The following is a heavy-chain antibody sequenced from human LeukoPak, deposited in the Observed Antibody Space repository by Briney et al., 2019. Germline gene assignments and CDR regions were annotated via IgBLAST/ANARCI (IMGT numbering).Heavy chain of an antibody. D-gene: IGHD3-10*01. CDR1: GFTFSSYA. V-gene: IGHV3-30-3*01. CDR3: ARGGTMVRGLDY. Sequence: GGSLRLSCAASGFTFSSYAMHWVRQAPGKGLEWVAVISYDGSNKYYADSVKGRFTISRDNSKNTLYLQMNSLRAEDTAVYYCARGGTMVRGLDYWGQGTLVTVSS. CDR2: ISYDGSNK. J-gene: IGHJ4*02.